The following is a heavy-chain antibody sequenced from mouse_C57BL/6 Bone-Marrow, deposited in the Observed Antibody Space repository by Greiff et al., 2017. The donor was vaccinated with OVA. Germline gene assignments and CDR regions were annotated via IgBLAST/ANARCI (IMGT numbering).Heavy chain of an antibody. D-gene: IGHD2-3*01. CDR2: IYPRDGST. Sequence: VQLQQSGPELVKPGASVKLSCKASGYTFTSYDINWVKQRPGQGLEWIGWIYPRDGSTKYNEKFKGKATLTVDTSSSTAYMELHSLTSEDSAVYFCARCGFYDGYPAWFAYWGQGTLVTVSA. CDR1: GYTFTSYD. J-gene: IGHJ3*01. V-gene: IGHV1-85*01. CDR3: ARCGFYDGYPAWFAY.